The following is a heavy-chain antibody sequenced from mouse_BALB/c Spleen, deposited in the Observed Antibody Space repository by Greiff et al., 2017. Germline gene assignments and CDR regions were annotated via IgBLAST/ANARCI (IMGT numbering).Heavy chain of an antibody. CDR1: GYTFTDYY. CDR3: AREEDDGNYYAMDY. J-gene: IGHJ4*01. V-gene: IGHV1-77*01. CDR2: IYPGSGNT. D-gene: IGHD2-1*01. Sequence: VQLQQSGADLARPGASVKLSCKASGYTFTDYYIHWVKQRTGQGLEWIGEIYPGSGNTYYNEKFKGKATLTADKSASTAYMQLSSLTSEDSAVYNSAREEDDGNYYAMDYWGKGTAGTVST.